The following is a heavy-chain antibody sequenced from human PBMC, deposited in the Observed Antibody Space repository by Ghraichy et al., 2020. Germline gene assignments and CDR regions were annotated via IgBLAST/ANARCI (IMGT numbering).Heavy chain of an antibody. CDR3: SRRGPLTAAVGTVWYDP. V-gene: IGHV4-39*01. J-gene: IGHJ5*02. Sequence: SETLSLTCTVSGCSISSSSSYWGWIRQPPGKGLAWIVTIYYSGITYYNPSLESRVTIAVDTPKNQLSLNLRSVTAADSAVYYCSRRGPLTAAVGTVWYDPGGQG. CDR2: IYYSGIT. CDR1: GCSISSSSSY. D-gene: IGHD3/OR15-3a*01.